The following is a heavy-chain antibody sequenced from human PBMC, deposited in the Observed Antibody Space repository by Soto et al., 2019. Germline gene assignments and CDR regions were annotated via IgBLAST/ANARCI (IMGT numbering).Heavy chain of an antibody. CDR3: ARSTVAGTPRKNYYYYGMDV. V-gene: IGHV1-69*13. Sequence: ASVKVSCKASGGTFSSHAISWVRQAPGQGLEWMGGIIPIFGTANYAQKFQGRVTITADESTSTAYMELSSLRSEDTAVYYCARSTVAGTPRKNYYYYGMDVWGQGTTVTVSS. D-gene: IGHD6-19*01. CDR1: GGTFSSHA. J-gene: IGHJ6*02. CDR2: IIPIFGTA.